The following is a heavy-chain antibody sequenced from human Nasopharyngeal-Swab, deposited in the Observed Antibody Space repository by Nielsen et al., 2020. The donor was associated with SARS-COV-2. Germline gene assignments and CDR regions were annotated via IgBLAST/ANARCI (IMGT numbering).Heavy chain of an antibody. D-gene: IGHD4-17*01. Sequence: GESLKISCAASGFTFSLYNMNWVRQAPGGGLEWVSSTGSSSAYIYYADSVKGRFTISRDNAKSSLFLQMNSLRAEDTAVYYCARSYGDYYFDYWGQGTLVTVSS. CDR1: GFTFSLYN. CDR2: TGSSSAYI. CDR3: ARSYGDYYFDY. V-gene: IGHV3-21*04. J-gene: IGHJ4*02.